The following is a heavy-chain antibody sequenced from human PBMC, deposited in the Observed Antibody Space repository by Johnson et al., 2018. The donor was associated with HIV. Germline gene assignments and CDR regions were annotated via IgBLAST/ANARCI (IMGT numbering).Heavy chain of an antibody. CDR3: AKDMSRVVTPWAVSFDI. Sequence: QMQLVESGGALVQPGGSLRLSCAASGFTFSSYAMHWVRQAPGKGLEWVAVISYDASNKYYAESVKGRLTISRDNDKHSLYLQMNSLRAEDTALYYCAKDMSRVVTPWAVSFDIWGQGTMVTVSS. D-gene: IGHD4-23*01. J-gene: IGHJ3*02. V-gene: IGHV3-30*04. CDR2: ISYDASNK. CDR1: GFTFSSYA.